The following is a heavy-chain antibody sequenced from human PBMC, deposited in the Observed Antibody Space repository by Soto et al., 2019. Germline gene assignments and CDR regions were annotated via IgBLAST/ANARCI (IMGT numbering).Heavy chain of an antibody. J-gene: IGHJ6*02. Sequence: ASVKVSCKASGYTFTSYSISWVRQAPGQGLEWMGWISAYNGNTKYAHKLQGRVTMTTDTSTSTVYMELRSLRSDDTAVYYCARRFLWSGELLYTMDVWGQGTTVTVSS. CDR1: GYTFTSYS. D-gene: IGHD3-10*01. CDR3: ARRFLWSGELLYTMDV. V-gene: IGHV1-18*04. CDR2: ISAYNGNT.